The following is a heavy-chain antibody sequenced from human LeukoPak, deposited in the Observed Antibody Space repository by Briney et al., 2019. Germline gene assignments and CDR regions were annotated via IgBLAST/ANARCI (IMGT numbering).Heavy chain of an antibody. CDR3: ARHGTGTGYPLDY. V-gene: IGHV4-59*08. J-gene: IGHJ4*02. CDR2: IYYSGST. D-gene: IGHD3/OR15-3a*01. Sequence: PSETLSLTCTVSGGSISIYYWSWIRQPPGKGLEWIGYIYYSGSTNYNPSLKSRVTISVDTSKNQFSLKLTSVSAADTAMYYCARHGTGTGYPLDYWGLGTLVTVSS. CDR1: GGSISIYY.